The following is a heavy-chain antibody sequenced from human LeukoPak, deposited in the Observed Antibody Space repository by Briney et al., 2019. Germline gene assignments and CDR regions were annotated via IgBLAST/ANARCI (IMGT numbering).Heavy chain of an antibody. J-gene: IGHJ6*02. D-gene: IGHD3-22*01. CDR2: ISGSGGST. CDR3: ANAPTTYYDSTDYGMDV. V-gene: IGHV3-23*01. Sequence: GGSLRLSCAASGFTFSSYAMSWVRQAPGKGLEWVSAISGSGGSTYYADSVKGRFTISRDNSENTLYLQMNSLRAEDTAVYYCANAPTTYYDSTDYGMDVWGQGTTVTVSS. CDR1: GFTFSSYA.